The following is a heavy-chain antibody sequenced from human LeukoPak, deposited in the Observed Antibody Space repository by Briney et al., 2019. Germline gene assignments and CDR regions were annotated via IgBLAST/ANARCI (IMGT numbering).Heavy chain of an antibody. D-gene: IGHD2-2*01. CDR3: ARDPIVVVPAANPNFDY. CDR2: ISSSSSYI. CDR1: GFTFSSYS. J-gene: IGHJ4*02. Sequence: GGSLRLSCAASGFTFSSYSMNWVRQAPGKGLEWVSSISSSSSYIYYADSVKGRFTISRDNAKNSLYLQMNSLRAEDTAVYYCARDPIVVVPAANPNFDYWGQGTLVTVSP. V-gene: IGHV3-21*01.